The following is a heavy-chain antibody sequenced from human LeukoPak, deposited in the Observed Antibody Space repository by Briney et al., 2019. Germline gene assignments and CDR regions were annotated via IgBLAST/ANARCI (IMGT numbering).Heavy chain of an antibody. CDR1: GVSFDDYY. D-gene: IGHD4-17*01. Sequence: PSETLSLTCAVSGVSFDDYYWSWVRQTPGKGLEWIGEINHSGYTNDNPSLKSRVTLSIDTSRKQFSLNLRSVNVADAGTYYCTRMTTGHDYWGQGTLVTVSS. J-gene: IGHJ4*02. CDR3: TRMTTGHDY. V-gene: IGHV4-34*01. CDR2: INHSGYT.